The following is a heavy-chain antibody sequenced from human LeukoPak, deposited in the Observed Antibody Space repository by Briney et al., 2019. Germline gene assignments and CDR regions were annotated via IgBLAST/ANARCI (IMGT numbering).Heavy chain of an antibody. CDR2: IIPIFGTA. V-gene: IGHV1-69*13. D-gene: IGHD5-18*01. Sequence: SVKVSCKASGDTFSSYAISWVRQAPGQGLEWMGGIIPIFGTANYAQKFQGRVTITADESTSTAYMELSSLRSEDTAMYYCASTDRGYSYGWDYCFDSWGQGTLVTVSS. CDR1: GDTFSSYA. CDR3: ASTDRGYSYGWDYCFDS. J-gene: IGHJ4*02.